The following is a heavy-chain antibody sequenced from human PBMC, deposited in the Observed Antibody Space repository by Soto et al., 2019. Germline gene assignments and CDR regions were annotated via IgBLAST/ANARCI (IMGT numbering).Heavy chain of an antibody. CDR1: GFSFSSYA. D-gene: IGHD5-12*01. V-gene: IGHV3-23*01. J-gene: IGHJ4*02. Sequence: EVQLLESGGGLVQPGGSLRLSCAASGFSFSSYAMVWVRQAPGKGLEWVSVISARGGSLYFADSVKGRFTISRDNSKNVLSLEMNSLRAEDTATYFRAKGSIEYSASVDNWGQGTLVVVSS. CDR2: ISARGGSL. CDR3: AKGSIEYSASVDN.